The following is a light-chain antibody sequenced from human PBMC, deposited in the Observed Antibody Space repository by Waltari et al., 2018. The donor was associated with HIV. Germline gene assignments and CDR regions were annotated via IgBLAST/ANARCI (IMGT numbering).Light chain of an antibody. CDR1: QSVTSTF. CDR2: GAS. J-gene: IGKJ1*01. V-gene: IGKV3-20*01. CDR3: QQYGSSPRT. Sequence: LSCRASQSVTSTFLAWYQQKPGQAPRLLIYGASNRATGIPDRFSGSGSGTDFTLTISRLEPEDFAVYYCQQYGSSPRTFGQGTKVEIK.